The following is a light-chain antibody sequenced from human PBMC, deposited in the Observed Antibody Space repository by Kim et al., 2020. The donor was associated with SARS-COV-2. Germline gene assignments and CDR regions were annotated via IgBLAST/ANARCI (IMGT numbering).Light chain of an antibody. Sequence: RVLHPCPPSSGSIVSGYVRGYQRRRGGAPATVIYEDNRRPSGVPDRFSGSIDSSSNSASLTISGLQTEDEADYYCQSYDSTNQVVFGGGTQLTVL. J-gene: IGLJ2*01. CDR2: EDN. CDR3: QSYDSTNQVV. CDR1: SGSIVSGY. V-gene: IGLV6-57*03.